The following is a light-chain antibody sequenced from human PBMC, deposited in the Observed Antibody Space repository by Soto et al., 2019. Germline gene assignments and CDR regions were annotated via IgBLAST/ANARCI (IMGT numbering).Light chain of an antibody. V-gene: IGLV2-18*01. CDR3: SLYTSRSTFV. CDR1: SSDVGSYNR. J-gene: IGLJ1*01. Sequence: QSALTQPPSVSGSPGQSVTISCTGTSSDVGSYNRVSWYKQSAGTAPRLMIYEVSNRPSGVSDRFAGSKSGNTASLTISGLQAEDEADYYCSLYTSRSTFVFGTGTKVTVL. CDR2: EVS.